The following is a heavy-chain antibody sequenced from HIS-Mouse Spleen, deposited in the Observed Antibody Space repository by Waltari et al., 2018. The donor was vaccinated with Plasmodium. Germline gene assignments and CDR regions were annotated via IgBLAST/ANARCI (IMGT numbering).Heavy chain of an antibody. Sequence: QVTLRESGPALVKPTQTLTLTCTFSGFSLSTSGMCVSWIRQPPGKALEWLARIDWDDDKYYSTSLKTRLTISKDTAKNKVVLTMTNRDPVDTATYYCARHKKRGQLVRGYFDYWGQGTLVTVSS. J-gene: IGHJ4*02. D-gene: IGHD6-6*01. V-gene: IGHV2-70*15. CDR3: ARHKKRGQLVRGYFDY. CDR2: IDWDDDK. CDR1: GFSLSTSGMC.